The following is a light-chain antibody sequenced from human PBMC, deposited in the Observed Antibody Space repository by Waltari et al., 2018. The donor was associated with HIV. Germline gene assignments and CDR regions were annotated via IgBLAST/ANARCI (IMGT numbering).Light chain of an antibody. CDR1: PPNIRAGYH. CDR3: QSYDDSLSGSV. V-gene: IGLV1-40*01. J-gene: IGLJ2*01. Sequence: QSVLTQPPSVSGAPGPRVTISCTGNPPNIRAGYHVHWHPHFPGPAPKLLIHGNTKRASGVPDRFSGSNSGSSASLAIAGLQAEDEADYHCQSYDDSLSGSVFGGGTKLTVL. CDR2: GNT.